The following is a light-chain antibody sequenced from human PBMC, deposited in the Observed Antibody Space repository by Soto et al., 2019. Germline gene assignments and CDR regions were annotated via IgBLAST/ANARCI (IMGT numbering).Light chain of an antibody. Sequence: QSALTQPASVFGSPGQSISISCTGTSSDVGIYDYVSWYQHHPGKAPKLMVYEVTNRPSGVSNRFSGSKSGNTASLTISGLQAEDEADYYCSSSSSDSTPLVFGGGTKLTVL. J-gene: IGLJ2*01. V-gene: IGLV2-14*01. CDR1: SSDVGIYDY. CDR2: EVT. CDR3: SSSSSDSTPLV.